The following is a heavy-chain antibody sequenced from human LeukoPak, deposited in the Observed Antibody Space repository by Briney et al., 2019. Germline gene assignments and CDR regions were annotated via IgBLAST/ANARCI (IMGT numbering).Heavy chain of an antibody. CDR3: ASSYYYDSSGYYQNWFDP. J-gene: IGHJ5*02. CDR2: IYYSGST. V-gene: IGHV4-59*08. Sequence: PSETPSLTCTVSGGSISSYYWSWIRQPPGKGLEWIGYIYYSGSTNYNPSLKSRVTISVDTSKNQFSLKLSSVTAADTAVYYCASSYYYDSSGYYQNWFDPWGQGTLVTVSS. CDR1: GGSISSYY. D-gene: IGHD3-22*01.